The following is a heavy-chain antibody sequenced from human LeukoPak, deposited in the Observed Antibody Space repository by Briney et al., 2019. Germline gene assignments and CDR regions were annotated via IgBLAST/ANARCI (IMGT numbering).Heavy chain of an antibody. CDR3: ARVLTRYGMDV. Sequence: RGSLRLSCAASGFTFSSYSMNWVRQAPGKGLEWVSYISSSSSTIYYADSVKGRFTISRDNAKNSPYLQMNSLRDEDTAVYYCARVLTRYGMDVWGQGTTVTVSS. V-gene: IGHV3-48*02. CDR1: GFTFSSYS. CDR2: ISSSSSTI. J-gene: IGHJ6*02.